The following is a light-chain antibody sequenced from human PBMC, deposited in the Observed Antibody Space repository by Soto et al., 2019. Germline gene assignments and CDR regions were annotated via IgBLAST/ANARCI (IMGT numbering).Light chain of an antibody. J-gene: IGLJ1*01. CDR3: RSYTSSDTLFV. V-gene: IGLV2-14*01. CDR1: SNNVGGYNF. Sequence: QSVLTQPASVSGSPGQSITISCSGTSNNVGGYNFVSWYQQHPGKAPKLMIYEVSNRPSGVSNRFSGSKSGSTASLTISGLQAEDEADYYCRSYTSSDTLFVLGTGTKLTVL. CDR2: EVS.